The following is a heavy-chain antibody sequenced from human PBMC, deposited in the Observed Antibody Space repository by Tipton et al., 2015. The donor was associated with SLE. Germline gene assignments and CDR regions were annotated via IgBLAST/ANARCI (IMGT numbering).Heavy chain of an antibody. V-gene: IGHV4-39*07. CDR1: GGSISSHY. J-gene: IGHJ4*02. Sequence: LRLSCTVSGGSISSHYWGWIRQPPGKGLEWIGSIYYSGSTYYNPSLKSRVTISVDTSKNQFSLKLSSVTAADTAVYYCARGDSSGGLDYWGQGTLVTVSS. CDR2: IYYSGST. D-gene: IGHD6-19*01. CDR3: ARGDSSGGLDY.